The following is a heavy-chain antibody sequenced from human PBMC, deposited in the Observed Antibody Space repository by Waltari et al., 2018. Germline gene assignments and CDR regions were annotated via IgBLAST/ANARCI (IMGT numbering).Heavy chain of an antibody. D-gene: IGHD3-16*02. CDR1: GFTFGDYA. J-gene: IGHJ6*03. CDR2: IRSKAYGGTT. Sequence: EVQLVESGGGLVQPGGSLRLSCTASGFTFGDYAMSWVRQAPGKGLEWVGFIRSKAYGGTTEYAASVKGRFTISRDDSKSIAYLQMNSLKTEDTAVYYCTRHYRSRSLYYYYMDVWGKGTTVTVSS. V-gene: IGHV3-49*04. CDR3: TRHYRSRSLYYYYMDV.